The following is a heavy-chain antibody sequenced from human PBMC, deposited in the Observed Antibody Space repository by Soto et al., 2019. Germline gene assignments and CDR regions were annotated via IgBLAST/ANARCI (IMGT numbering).Heavy chain of an antibody. D-gene: IGHD3-3*01. Sequence: SLRLSCAASGFTFSSYAMHCVLQAPGKGLEWVAVISYDGSNKYYADSVKGRFTISRDNSKNTLYLQMNSLRAEDTAVYYCARGDYDFWSGENWFDPWGQGTLVAVSS. CDR1: GFTFSSYA. V-gene: IGHV3-30-3*01. CDR3: ARGDYDFWSGENWFDP. CDR2: ISYDGSNK. J-gene: IGHJ5*02.